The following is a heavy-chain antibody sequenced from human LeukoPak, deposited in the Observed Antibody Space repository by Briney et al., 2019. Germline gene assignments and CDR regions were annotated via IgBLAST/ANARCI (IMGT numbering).Heavy chain of an antibody. CDR2: IYYSGST. CDR3: ARGLKAGPVDY. V-gene: IGHV4-59*01. J-gene: IGHJ4*02. Sequence: SETLSLTCTVSGGSISSYYWSWIRQPPGKGLEWIGYIYYSGSTNYNPSLKSRVTISVDTSKNQFSLKLSSVTAADTAVYYCARGLKAGPVDYWGQGTLVTVSS. CDR1: GGSISSYY.